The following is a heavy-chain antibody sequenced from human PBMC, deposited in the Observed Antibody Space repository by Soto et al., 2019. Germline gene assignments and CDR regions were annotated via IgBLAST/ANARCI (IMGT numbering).Heavy chain of an antibody. CDR3: ARYGDSLKSYGMDV. J-gene: IGHJ6*02. V-gene: IGHV3-48*03. D-gene: IGHD4-17*01. Sequence: PGGSLRLSCAASGFTFSSYEMNWVRQAPGKGLEWVSYISSSGSTIYYADSVKGRFTISRDNAKNSLYLQMNSLRAEDTAVYYCARYGDSLKSYGMDVWGQGTTVTV. CDR2: ISSSGSTI. CDR1: GFTFSSYE.